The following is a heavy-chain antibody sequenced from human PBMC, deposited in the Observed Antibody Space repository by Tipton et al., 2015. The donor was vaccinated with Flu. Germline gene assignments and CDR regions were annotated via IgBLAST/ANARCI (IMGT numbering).Heavy chain of an antibody. CDR2: IYYSGST. D-gene: IGHD3-3*01. CDR3: ARDGAIFGVVTPFGS. CDR1: GGSISSSNYY. V-gene: IGHV4-39*07. J-gene: IGHJ4*02. Sequence: LRLSCTVSGGSISSSNYYWGWIRQPPGKGLEWIGSIYYSGSTYYNPSLKSPVTISVDTSKNQFSLKLSSVTAADTAVSYCARDGAIFGVVTPFGSWGQGTLVTVSS.